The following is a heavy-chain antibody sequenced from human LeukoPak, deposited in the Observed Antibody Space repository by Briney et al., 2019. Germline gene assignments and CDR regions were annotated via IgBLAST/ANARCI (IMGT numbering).Heavy chain of an antibody. CDR1: GFTFSSYA. V-gene: IGHV3-23*01. J-gene: IGHJ4*02. Sequence: GGSLRLSCAASGFTFSSYAMSWVRQAPGKGLEWVSAISGSGGSTYYADSVKGRFTISRDNSKSTLYLQMNSLRAEDTAVYYCAKGLPGIAALRSYFDYWGQGTLVTVSS. D-gene: IGHD6-13*01. CDR3: AKGLPGIAALRSYFDY. CDR2: ISGSGGST.